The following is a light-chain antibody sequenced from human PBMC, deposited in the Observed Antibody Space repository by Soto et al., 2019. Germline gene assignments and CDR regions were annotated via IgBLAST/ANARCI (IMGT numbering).Light chain of an antibody. CDR3: AAWDDSLNGVI. Sequence: QSVLTQPPSASGTPGQRVTISCSGSSSNIGSNTVNWYQQLPGSAPKLLIYSNYQRPSGVPDRFSGSKSGTSASLAISGLPSEDEADYYCAAWDDSLNGVIFGGGTKLTVL. CDR1: SSNIGSNT. CDR2: SNY. J-gene: IGLJ2*01. V-gene: IGLV1-44*01.